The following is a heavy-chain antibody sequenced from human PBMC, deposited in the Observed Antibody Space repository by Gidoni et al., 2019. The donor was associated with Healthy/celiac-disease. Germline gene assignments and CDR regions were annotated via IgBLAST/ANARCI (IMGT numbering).Heavy chain of an antibody. CDR3: AKDLASGSYYNDTYYYYYGMDV. V-gene: IGHV3-9*01. CDR1: GFTFDDYA. Sequence: EAQLVESGGGLVQPGRSLRLSCAASGFTFDDYAMHWVRHAPGKGLEWVSGISWNSGSIGYADSVKGRFTISRDNAKNSLYLQMNSLRAEDTALYYCAKDLASGSYYNDTYYYYYGMDVWGQGTTVTVSS. D-gene: IGHD3-10*01. CDR2: ISWNSGSI. J-gene: IGHJ6*02.